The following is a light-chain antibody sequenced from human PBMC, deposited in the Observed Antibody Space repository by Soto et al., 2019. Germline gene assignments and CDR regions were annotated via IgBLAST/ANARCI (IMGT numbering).Light chain of an antibody. J-gene: IGKJ1*01. CDR2: DAS. CDR3: QQRSNWPWT. CDR1: QSVTTF. Sequence: EIVLTQSPATLSLSPGERATLSCRASQSVTTFLAWYQQKPGQAPRLLISDASERATGIPARFSGSGSGTDFTLTISRLECEDFAVYYCQQRSNWPWTFGQGTKVEIK. V-gene: IGKV3-11*01.